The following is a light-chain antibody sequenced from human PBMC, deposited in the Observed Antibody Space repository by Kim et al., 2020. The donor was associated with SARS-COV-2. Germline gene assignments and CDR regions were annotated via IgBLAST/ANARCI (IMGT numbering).Light chain of an antibody. CDR2: KDT. V-gene: IGLV3-27*01. Sequence: GQTAENTCSAVILTRKFAHWFHQKPGQPPVLGICKDTERPSGSPERFSGSASGTTVTLTISGAQVEDEADYYCYSSTDNQGGLFGGGTQLTVL. CDR3: YSSTDNQGGL. J-gene: IGLJ2*01. CDR1: ILTRKF.